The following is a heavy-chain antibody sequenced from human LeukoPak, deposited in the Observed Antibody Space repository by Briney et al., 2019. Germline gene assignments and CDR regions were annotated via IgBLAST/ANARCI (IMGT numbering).Heavy chain of an antibody. CDR3: ARVRLANTPEFFQH. Sequence: GGSLRLSCAASGFTFNDYWMSWVRQAPGKGLEWVASIKQDGGEKRYVDSVKGRFTISRDDTENSLYLQMNSLGAEDTALYYGARVRLANTPEFFQHWGQGTLVTVSS. CDR1: GFTFNDYW. CDR2: IKQDGGEK. D-gene: IGHD3-9*01. J-gene: IGHJ1*01. V-gene: IGHV3-7*03.